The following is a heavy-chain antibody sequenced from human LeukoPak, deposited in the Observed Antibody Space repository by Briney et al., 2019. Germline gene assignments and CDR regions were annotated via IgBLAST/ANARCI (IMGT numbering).Heavy chain of an antibody. CDR1: GGSISSYY. V-gene: IGHV4-59*01. Sequence: SETLSLTCTVSGGSISSYYWSWIRQPPGKGLEWIGYIYYSGSTNYNPSLKSRVTISVDTSKNQFSLKLSSVTAADTAVYYCARVPGGAAAGNYYYSRDVWGQGTTVTVSS. D-gene: IGHD6-13*01. J-gene: IGHJ6*02. CDR2: IYYSGST. CDR3: ARVPGGAAAGNYYYSRDV.